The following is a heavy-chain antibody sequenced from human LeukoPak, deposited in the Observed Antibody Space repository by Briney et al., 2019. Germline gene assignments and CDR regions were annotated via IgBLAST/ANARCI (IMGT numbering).Heavy chain of an antibody. J-gene: IGHJ5*02. D-gene: IGHD6-13*01. CDR3: ARGVDSSWFDP. CDR2: INPNSGGA. CDR1: GYTFTDYY. Sequence: ASVKVSCKASGYTFTDYYLHWVRQAPGQGLEWMGWINPNSGGANFALNFQGRVTMTRATSISTAYMELSRLTSDDTAVYYCARGVDSSWFDPWGQGTLVTVSS. V-gene: IGHV1-2*02.